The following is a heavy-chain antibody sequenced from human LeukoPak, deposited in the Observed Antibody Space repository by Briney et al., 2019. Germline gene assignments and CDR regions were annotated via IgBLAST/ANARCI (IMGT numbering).Heavy chain of an antibody. Sequence: GGSLRLSCAASGFTFSSYSMNWVRQAPGKGLEWVSSISSSSSYIYYADSVKGRFTISRDNSKNTLYVQMNSLRAEDTAVYYCTNAIAVAGTYYYYGMDVWGQGTTVTVSS. J-gene: IGHJ6*02. D-gene: IGHD6-19*01. CDR1: GFTFSSYS. CDR2: ISSSSSYI. V-gene: IGHV3-21*04. CDR3: TNAIAVAGTYYYYGMDV.